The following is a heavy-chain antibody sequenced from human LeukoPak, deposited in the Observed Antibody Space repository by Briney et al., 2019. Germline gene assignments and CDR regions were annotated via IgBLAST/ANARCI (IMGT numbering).Heavy chain of an antibody. CDR3: ARGGPFPSSSSSREYYLDY. CDR2: RSIYNGNT. J-gene: IGHJ4*02. D-gene: IGHD6-6*01. Sequence: ASVKVSCKASGYDFINYGISWVRQAPGQGLEWMGWRSIYNGNTDYKLQGRVTMTTDTSTSTAYMELRSLRSDDPAVYYCARGGPFPSSSSSREYYLDYWGQGTLVTVSS. V-gene: IGHV1-18*01. CDR1: GYDFINYG.